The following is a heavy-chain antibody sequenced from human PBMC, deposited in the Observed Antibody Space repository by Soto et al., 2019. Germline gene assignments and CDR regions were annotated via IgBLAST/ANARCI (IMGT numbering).Heavy chain of an antibody. J-gene: IGHJ5*02. CDR2: IFSSGST. V-gene: IGHV4-4*07. Sequence: PSETLSLTCTVSGGSITDYPWVWIRQPAGKGLEWIGRIFSSGSTNYNPSLKGRITMSLDTSKNQFSLKLNSATATDTAVYFCARDQGVVFTADNWFDPWGQGILVTVSS. CDR3: ARDQGVVFTADNWFDP. D-gene: IGHD2-21*02. CDR1: GGSITDYP.